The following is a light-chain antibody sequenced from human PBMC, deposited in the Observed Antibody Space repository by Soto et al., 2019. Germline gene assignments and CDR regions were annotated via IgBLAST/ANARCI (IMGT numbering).Light chain of an antibody. J-gene: IGKJ2*01. CDR2: RVS. CDR1: QSLVHADTYTH. Sequence: DVVMTQSPLSLPVTLGQPASISCRSSQSLVHADTYTHLSWFHQRPGQSPRRLIYRVSNRDSGGPDRFRGSGSGTDFTLEISREEAEDIGTSYGLQGTHSPYTFGQGARLEIK. V-gene: IGKV2-30*02. CDR3: LQGTHSPYT.